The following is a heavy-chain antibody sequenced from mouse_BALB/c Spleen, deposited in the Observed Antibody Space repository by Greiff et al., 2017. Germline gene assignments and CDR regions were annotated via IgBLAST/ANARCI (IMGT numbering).Heavy chain of an antibody. CDR2: IDPANGNT. J-gene: IGHJ2*01. CDR3: ASDYYGRDY. D-gene: IGHD1-1*01. Sequence: VQLKQSGAELVKPGASVKLSCTASGFNIKDTYMHWVKQRPDQGLEWIGRIDPANGNTKYDPKFQGKATITADTSSNTAYLQLSSLTSEDTAVYYCASDYYGRDYWGQGTTLTVSS. V-gene: IGHV14-3*02. CDR1: GFNIKDTY.